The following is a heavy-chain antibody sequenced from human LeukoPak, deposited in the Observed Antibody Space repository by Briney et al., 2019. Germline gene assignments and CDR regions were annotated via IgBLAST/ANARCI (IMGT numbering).Heavy chain of an antibody. CDR3: ARVYYDYVWGSSHPDYFDY. CDR2: INHSGST. Sequence: SETLSLTCAVYGGSFSGYYWSWIRQPPGKGLEWIGEINHSGSTNYNPSLKSRVTISVDTSKNQFSLKLSSVTAADTAVYYCARVYYDYVWGSSHPDYFDYWGQGTRVTVSS. D-gene: IGHD3-16*01. J-gene: IGHJ4*02. V-gene: IGHV4-34*01. CDR1: GGSFSGYY.